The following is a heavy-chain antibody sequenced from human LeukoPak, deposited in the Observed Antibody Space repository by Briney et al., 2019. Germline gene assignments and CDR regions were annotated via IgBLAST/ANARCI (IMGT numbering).Heavy chain of an antibody. D-gene: IGHD5-18*01. Sequence: SETLSLTCAVYGGSFSGYYWSWIRQPPGKGLEWIGEINHSGSTNYNPSLKSRVTISVDTSKNQFSLKLSSATAADTAVYYCARDGSYGYSHWGQGTLVTVSS. V-gene: IGHV4-34*01. CDR3: ARDGSYGYSH. CDR1: GGSFSGYY. CDR2: INHSGST. J-gene: IGHJ4*02.